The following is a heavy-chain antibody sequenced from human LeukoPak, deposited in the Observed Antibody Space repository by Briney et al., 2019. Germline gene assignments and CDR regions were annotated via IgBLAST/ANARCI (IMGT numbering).Heavy chain of an antibody. CDR3: ARKTGYYDSSGYYQQAIDY. CDR1: VGSFSGYY. J-gene: IGHJ4*02. Sequence: SETLSLTCAVYVGSFSGYYWSWIRQPPGKGLEWIGEINHSGSTNYNSSLKSRVTISVDTSKNQFSLKLSSVTAADTAVYYCARKTGYYDSSGYYQQAIDYWGQGTLVTVSS. D-gene: IGHD3-22*01. CDR2: INHSGST. V-gene: IGHV4-34*01.